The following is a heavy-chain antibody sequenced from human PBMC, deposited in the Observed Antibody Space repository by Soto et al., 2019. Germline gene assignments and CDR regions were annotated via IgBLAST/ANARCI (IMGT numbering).Heavy chain of an antibody. CDR3: AKDKKWIAAAKAADRGRSNSYGMDV. V-gene: IGHV3-30*18. CDR2: ISYDGSNK. CDR1: GFTFSSYG. Sequence: QVQLVESGGGVVQPGRSLRLSCAASGFTFSSYGMHWVRQAPGKGLEWVAVISYDGSNKYYADSVKGRFTISRDNSKNTLYLQMNSLRAEETAVYYCAKDKKWIAAAKAADRGRSNSYGMDVWGQGTTVTVSS. J-gene: IGHJ6*02. D-gene: IGHD6-13*01.